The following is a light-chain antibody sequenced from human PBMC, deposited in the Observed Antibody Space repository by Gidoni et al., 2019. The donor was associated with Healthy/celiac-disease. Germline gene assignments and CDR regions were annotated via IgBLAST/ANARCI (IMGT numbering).Light chain of an antibody. CDR2: SNN. CDR3: AAWDDSLNGWV. V-gene: IGLV1-44*01. Sequence: QSVLTQPTSASGTPGPSGTISCSGSSSNIGSNTVHWYQQRPGTAPKLLISSNNQRPSGVPDRFSGSKSGTSASLAISGLQSEDEADYYCAAWDDSLNGWVFGGGTKLTVL. J-gene: IGLJ3*02. CDR1: SSNIGSNT.